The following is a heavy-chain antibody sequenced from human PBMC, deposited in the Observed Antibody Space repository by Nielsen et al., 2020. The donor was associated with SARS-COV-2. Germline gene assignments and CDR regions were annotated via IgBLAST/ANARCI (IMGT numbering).Heavy chain of an antibody. CDR1: GASIGSGGYY. D-gene: IGHD2-15*01. V-gene: IGHV4-30-2*01. Sequence: TMSLTCALSGASIGSGGYYWSWIRQQPVKGLEWIGYTYLSGSTHYNPSLKSRVTISVDRSQNQFTLKLSSVTAADTAVYYCSRYTPRVGSMWYAFDIWGQGTMVTVSS. CDR3: SRYTPRVGSMWYAFDI. CDR2: TYLSGST. J-gene: IGHJ3*02.